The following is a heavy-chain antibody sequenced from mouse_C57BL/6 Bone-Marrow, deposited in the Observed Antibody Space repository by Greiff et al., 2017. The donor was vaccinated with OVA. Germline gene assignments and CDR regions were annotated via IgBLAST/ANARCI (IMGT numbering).Heavy chain of an antibody. Sequence: QVQLQQPGAELVRPGTSVKLSCKASGYTFTSYWMHWVKQRPGQGLEWIGVIDPSDSYTNYNQKFKGKATLTVDTSSSTAYMQLSSLTSEDSAVYYCARIYLTFDVWAQGPRSPSPQ. CDR3: ARIYLTFDV. CDR1: GYTFTSYW. D-gene: IGHD5-5*01. CDR2: IDPSDSYT. J-gene: IGHJ1*03. V-gene: IGHV1-59*01.